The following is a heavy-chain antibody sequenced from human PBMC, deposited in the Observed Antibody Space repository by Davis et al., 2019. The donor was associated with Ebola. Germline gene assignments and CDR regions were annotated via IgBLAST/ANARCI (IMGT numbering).Heavy chain of an antibody. CDR2: INPHNGNT. J-gene: IGHJ2*01. CDR1: GYTFTSYG. D-gene: IGHD3-10*01. CDR3: ARVSHTGYYYGSGSFDL. V-gene: IGHV1-18*04. Sequence: ASVKVSCKASGYTFTSYGITWVRQAPGQGLEWMGWINPHNGNTNYAQKLQGRVTMTTDTSTSTAYMELRSLRSDDTAVYYCARVSHTGYYYGSGSFDLWGRGTLVTVSS.